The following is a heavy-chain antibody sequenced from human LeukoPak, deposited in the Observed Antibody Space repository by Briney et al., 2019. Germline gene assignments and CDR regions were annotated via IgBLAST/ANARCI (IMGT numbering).Heavy chain of an antibody. V-gene: IGHV3-53*01. CDR2: IYSGGST. D-gene: IGHD6-19*01. J-gene: IGHJ4*02. CDR3: ARLQGDSGWYYFDY. CDR1: GFTVSSNY. Sequence: GGSLRVSCAASGFTVSSNYMSWVRQAPGKGLEWVSVIYSGGSTYYADSVKGRFTISRDNSKNTLYLQMNSLRAEDTAVYYCARLQGDSGWYYFDYWGQGTLVTVSS.